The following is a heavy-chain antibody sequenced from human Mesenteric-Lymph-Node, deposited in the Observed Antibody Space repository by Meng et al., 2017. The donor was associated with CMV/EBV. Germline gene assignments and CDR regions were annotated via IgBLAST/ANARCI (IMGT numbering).Heavy chain of an antibody. Sequence: GESLKISCAASGFTFSSYEMSWVRQAPGKGLEWISYISSRGSAIYYADSVKGRFTISRDNAKNSLYLQMNSLRAEDSAVYYCARDLSVSARNYYYGMDVWGQGTTVTVSS. J-gene: IGHJ6*02. CDR3: ARDLSVSARNYYYGMDV. CDR2: ISSRGSAI. D-gene: IGHD6-6*01. V-gene: IGHV3-48*03. CDR1: GFTFSSYE.